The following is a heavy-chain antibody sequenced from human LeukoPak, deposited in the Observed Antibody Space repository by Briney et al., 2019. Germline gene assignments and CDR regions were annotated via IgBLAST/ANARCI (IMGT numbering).Heavy chain of an antibody. Sequence: SETLSLTCTVSGGSISSYYWSWIRQPPGKGLEWIGSIYYSGSTYYNPSLKSRVTISVDTSKNQFSLKLSSVTAADTAVYYCARRILEGFDPWGQGTLVTVSS. CDR1: GGSISSYY. J-gene: IGHJ5*02. CDR2: IYYSGST. CDR3: ARRILEGFDP. V-gene: IGHV4-59*05.